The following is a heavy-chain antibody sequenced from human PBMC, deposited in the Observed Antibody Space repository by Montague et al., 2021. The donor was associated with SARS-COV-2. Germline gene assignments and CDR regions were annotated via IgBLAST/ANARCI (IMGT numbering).Heavy chain of an antibody. CDR1: GFSLSTSGMC. Sequence: PALVKPTQILTLTCTFSGFSLSTSGMCVSWIRQPPGKALEWLALIDWDDDKYYSTSLKTRLTISKDTSKNQVVLTMTNMDPVDTATYYCARISAWYSSGWSAFDYWGQGTLVTVSS. CDR2: IDWDDDK. V-gene: IGHV2-70*01. J-gene: IGHJ4*02. CDR3: ARISAWYSSGWSAFDY. D-gene: IGHD6-19*01.